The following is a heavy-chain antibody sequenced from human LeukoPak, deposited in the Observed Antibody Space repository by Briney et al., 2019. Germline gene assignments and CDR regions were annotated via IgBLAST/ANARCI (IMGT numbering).Heavy chain of an antibody. CDR1: GFTYSSYS. V-gene: IGHV3-48*01. CDR2: ISSSSSTI. D-gene: IGHD3-10*01. J-gene: IGHJ2*01. Sequence: HPGGSLRLSCAASGFTYSSYSMNWVRQAPGKGLEWVSYISSSSSTIYYADSVKGRFTISRDNSKNSLYLQMNSLRAEDTAVYYCVRYYTRQSWYFDLWGRGTLVTVSS. CDR3: VRYYTRQSWYFDL.